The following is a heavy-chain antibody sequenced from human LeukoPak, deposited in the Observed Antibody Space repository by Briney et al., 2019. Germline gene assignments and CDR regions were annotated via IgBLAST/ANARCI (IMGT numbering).Heavy chain of an antibody. Sequence: ASVKVSCKASGGTFSSYAISWVRQAPGQGLEWMGRIIPILGIANYAQKFQGRVTITADKSTSTAYMELSSLRSEDTAVYYCARTPPVTMVRGVIIESNWFDPWGQGTLDTVSS. CDR1: GGTFSSYA. CDR2: IIPILGIA. J-gene: IGHJ5*02. CDR3: ARTPPVTMVRGVIIESNWFDP. V-gene: IGHV1-69*04. D-gene: IGHD3-10*01.